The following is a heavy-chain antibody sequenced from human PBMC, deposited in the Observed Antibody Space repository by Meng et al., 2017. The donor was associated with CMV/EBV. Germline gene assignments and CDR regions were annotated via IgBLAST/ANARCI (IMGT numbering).Heavy chain of an antibody. CDR3: ARVGSSSWYDLNYFDY. J-gene: IGHJ4*02. V-gene: IGHV4-39*07. CDR1: GGSISSSSYY. D-gene: IGHD6-13*01. Sequence: SETLSLTCTVSGGSISSSSYYWGWIRQPPGKGLEWIGSIYYSGSTYYNPSLKSRVTISVDTSKNQFSLKLSSVTAADTAVYYCARVGSSSWYDLNYFDYWGQGTLVTVFS. CDR2: IYYSGST.